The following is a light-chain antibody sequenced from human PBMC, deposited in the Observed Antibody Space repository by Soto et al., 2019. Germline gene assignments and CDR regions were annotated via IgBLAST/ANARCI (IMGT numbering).Light chain of an antibody. J-gene: IGKJ2*01. V-gene: IGKV4-1*01. CDR2: WAS. CDR1: QSVLYSSNNKNY. CDR3: QQYESTPPT. Sequence: DIVMTQSPDSLAVSLGERATINCKSSQSVLYSSNNKNYLAWYQQRPGQTPKLLIYWASTRESGVPDRFSGSGSGTDFTLTITSLHAEDVAVYYCQQYESTPPTFGQGTKLEIK.